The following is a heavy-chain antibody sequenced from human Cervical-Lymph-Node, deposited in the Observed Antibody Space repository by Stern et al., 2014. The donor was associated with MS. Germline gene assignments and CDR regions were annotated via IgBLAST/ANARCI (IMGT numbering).Heavy chain of an antibody. Sequence: QVQLVQSGAEVKKPGASVKVSCTASGYTFTSYYMHWVRQAPGQGLEWMGIINPSGGSTSYAQKFQGRVTMTRDTSTSTVYMELSSLRSEDTAVYYCARSRGLDAFDIWGQGTMVTVSS. D-gene: IGHD5-24*01. CDR2: INPSGGST. CDR3: ARSRGLDAFDI. J-gene: IGHJ3*02. V-gene: IGHV1-46*01. CDR1: GYTFTSYY.